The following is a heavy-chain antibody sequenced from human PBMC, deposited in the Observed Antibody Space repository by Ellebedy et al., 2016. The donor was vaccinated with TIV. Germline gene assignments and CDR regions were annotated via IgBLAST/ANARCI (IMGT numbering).Heavy chain of an antibody. J-gene: IGHJ4*02. CDR2: ISWNSGSI. V-gene: IGHV3-9*01. CDR1: GFSFDDYA. D-gene: IGHD3-10*01. CDR3: VRDGSREIYYFDY. Sequence: PGGSLRLSCAASGFSFDDYAMHWVRQAPGKGLEWVSGISWNSGSIGYADSVKGRFTISRDNAKNSLYLQMNNLRPEDTAVYYCVRDGSREIYYFDYWGQGILVTVSS.